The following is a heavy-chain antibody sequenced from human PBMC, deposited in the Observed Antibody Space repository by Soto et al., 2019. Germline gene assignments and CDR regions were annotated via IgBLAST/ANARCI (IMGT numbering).Heavy chain of an antibody. J-gene: IGHJ4*02. CDR3: AKRGGNGGGSATYYFDY. Sequence: EVQLLDSGGGLVQPGGSLRLSCAASGFTLSNNAMYWVRQAPGKGLQWVSAISASGGTYYADSVKGRFTISRDKSENNLYLQMNGLRAEDTALYFCAKRGGNGGGSATYYFDYWGQGTRVSVSS. CDR1: GFTLSNNA. V-gene: IGHV3-23*01. D-gene: IGHD3-10*01. CDR2: ISASGGT.